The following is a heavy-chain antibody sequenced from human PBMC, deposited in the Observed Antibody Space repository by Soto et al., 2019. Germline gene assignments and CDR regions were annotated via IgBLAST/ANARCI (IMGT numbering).Heavy chain of an antibody. CDR2: IIPSGGST. D-gene: IGHD6-13*01. V-gene: IGHV1-46*01. CDR1: GYTFTSYY. J-gene: IGHJ4*02. Sequence: GASVKVSCKASGYTFTSYYMHWVRQAPGQGLEWMVIIIPSGGSTIYAQKFQGRVTMTRDTSTSTVYMELSSLRSEDTAVYYCARDLSLLRNRMGIAAARRQYYFDYWAQGTLVTVSS. CDR3: ARDLSLLRNRMGIAAARRQYYFDY.